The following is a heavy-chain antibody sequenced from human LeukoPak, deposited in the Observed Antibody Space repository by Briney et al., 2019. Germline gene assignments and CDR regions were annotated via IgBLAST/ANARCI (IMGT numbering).Heavy chain of an antibody. CDR2: ISGSGGST. J-gene: IGHJ4*02. CDR3: AKLPRITIFGAIDY. CDR1: GFTFSSYA. D-gene: IGHD3-3*01. Sequence: GGSLRLSCAASGFTFSSYAMSWVRQAPGKGLEWVSAISGSGGSTYYADSVKGRFTISRDNSKNTLYLQMNSLRAEETAVYYCAKLPRITIFGAIDYWGQGTLVTVSS. V-gene: IGHV3-23*01.